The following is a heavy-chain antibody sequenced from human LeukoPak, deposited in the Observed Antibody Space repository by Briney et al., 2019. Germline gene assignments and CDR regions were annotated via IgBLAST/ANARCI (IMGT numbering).Heavy chain of an antibody. J-gene: IGHJ4*02. CDR3: TTTLAYCSGGSCYGNYFDF. V-gene: IGHV3-15*01. D-gene: IGHD2-15*01. CDR2: INSKTDGGTT. CDR1: GITFSNAW. Sequence: GGSLRLSCAASGITFSNAWMSWVRQAPGKGLEWVGRINSKTDGGTTDYAAPVKGRFTIPRDDSKNTLYLQMNSLKTEDTAMYYCTTTLAYCSGGSCYGNYFDFWGQGTLVTVSS.